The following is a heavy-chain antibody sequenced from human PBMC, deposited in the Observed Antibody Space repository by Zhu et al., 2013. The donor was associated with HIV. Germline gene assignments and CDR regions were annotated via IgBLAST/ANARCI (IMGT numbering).Heavy chain of an antibody. J-gene: IGHJ6*02. CDR2: INPSGKNT. V-gene: IGHV1-46*01. CDR1: GYNFGSYY. Sequence: QVQLVQSGAAERKPGASVKVSCKASGYNFGSYYIHWVRQAPGQGLEWMGIINPSGKNTYYAQKFQGRVTLTSDMSTNTVHMELNSLRPDDTAVYYCARDPHGGISVIVVLRGXRYGMDVWGQGDHGSPSL. D-gene: IGHD3-22*01. CDR3: ARDPHGGISVIVVLRGXRYGMDV.